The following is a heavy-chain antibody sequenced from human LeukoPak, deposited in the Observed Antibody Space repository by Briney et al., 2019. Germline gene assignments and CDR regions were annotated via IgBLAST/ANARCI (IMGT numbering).Heavy chain of an antibody. CDR1: GFTFSSYA. CDR3: ARDYGDYDSGDY. D-gene: IGHD4-17*01. V-gene: IGHV3-23*01. CDR2: ISGSGGST. Sequence: GGSLTLSCAASGFTFSSYAMSWVRQAPGKGLEWLSAISGSGGSTYYADSVKGRFTISRDNSKNTLYLQMNSLRAEDTAVYYCARDYGDYDSGDYWGQGTLVTVSS. J-gene: IGHJ4*02.